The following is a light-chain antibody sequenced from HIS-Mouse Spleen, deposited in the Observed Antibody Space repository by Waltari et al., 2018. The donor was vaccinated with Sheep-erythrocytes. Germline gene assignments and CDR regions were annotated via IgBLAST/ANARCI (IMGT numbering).Light chain of an antibody. CDR3: QQRSNWLT. J-gene: IGKJ4*01. Sequence: EIVLTQSPATLSLSPGERATLSCRASQSVSSYLAWYQQKPGQAPRLLIYDASNRATCNPARFSCSGAGTDFTLTISNLGPEDFAVYYCQQRSNWLTFGGGTKVEIK. CDR2: DAS. CDR1: QSVSSY. V-gene: IGKV3-11*01.